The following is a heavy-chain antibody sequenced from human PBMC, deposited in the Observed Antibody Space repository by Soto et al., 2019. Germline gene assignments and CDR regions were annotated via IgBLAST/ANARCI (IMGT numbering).Heavy chain of an antibody. CDR3: AKEMQQLAFDY. D-gene: IGHD6-13*01. CDR1: GFTFSTYG. CDR2: ISYDGSNK. J-gene: IGHJ4*02. V-gene: IGHV3-30*18. Sequence: QVQLVESGGGVVQPGRSQRLSCAASGFTFSTYGMHWVRQAPGKGLEWVAVISYDGSNKYYADSVKGRFTISRDNSKNTLYLQVNSLRAEDTAVYYCAKEMQQLAFDYWGQGTLVTVSS.